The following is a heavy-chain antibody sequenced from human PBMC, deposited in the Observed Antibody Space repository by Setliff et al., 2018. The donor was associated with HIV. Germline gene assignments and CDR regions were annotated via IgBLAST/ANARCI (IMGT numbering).Heavy chain of an antibody. D-gene: IGHD3-10*01. CDR3: AFGGGWLHDY. CDR1: GFTFSSYW. J-gene: IGHJ4*02. CDR2: ISSDATRR. Sequence: LRLSCAASGFTFSSYWMHWVRQAPGQGLVWVSRISSDATRRTYADSLKGRFTISRDNAKSTLFLQMNSLRAEDTAVYYCAFGGGWLHDYWGQGTLVTVSS. V-gene: IGHV3-74*03.